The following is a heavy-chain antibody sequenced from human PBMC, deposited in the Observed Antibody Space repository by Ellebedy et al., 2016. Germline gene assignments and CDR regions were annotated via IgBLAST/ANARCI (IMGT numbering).Heavy chain of an antibody. CDR3: ATQETYGGNSEDYFDY. Sequence: GESLKISCAASEFTFNNYWMSWVRQAPGKGLEWVANIKQDGSEKYYVDSVKGRFTISRDNAKNSLYLQMNSLRAEDTAVYYCATQETYGGNSEDYFDYWGQGTLVTVSS. D-gene: IGHD4-23*01. CDR2: IKQDGSEK. CDR1: EFTFNNYW. J-gene: IGHJ4*02. V-gene: IGHV3-7*01.